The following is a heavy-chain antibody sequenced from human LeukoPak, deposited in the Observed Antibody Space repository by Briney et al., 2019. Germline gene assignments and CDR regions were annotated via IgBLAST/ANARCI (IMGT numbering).Heavy chain of an antibody. J-gene: IGHJ4*02. CDR3: ARGVDYYDSGGTIYY. V-gene: IGHV3-33*08. Sequence: GGSLRLSCAASGFTFSSYAVHWVRQAPGKGLEWVAVVWYDGSKTYSADSVKGRITISRDDPKNTLYLQMNSLRAEDTAVYYCARGVDYYDSGGTIYYWGQGTLVTVSS. D-gene: IGHD3-22*01. CDR2: VWYDGSKT. CDR1: GFTFSSYA.